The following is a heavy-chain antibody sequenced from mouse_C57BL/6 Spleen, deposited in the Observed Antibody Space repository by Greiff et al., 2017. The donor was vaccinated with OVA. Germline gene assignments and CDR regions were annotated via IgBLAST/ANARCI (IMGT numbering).Heavy chain of an antibody. CDR2: ISDGGSYT. Sequence: EVKVVESGGGLVKPGGSLKLSCAASGFTFSSYAMSWVRQTPEKRLEWVATISDGGSYTYYPDNVKGRFTISRDNAKNNLYLQMSHLKSEDTAMYYCARDRDSNFDYWGQGTTLTVSS. CDR3: ARDRDSNFDY. CDR1: GFTFSSYA. J-gene: IGHJ2*01. D-gene: IGHD2-5*01. V-gene: IGHV5-4*01.